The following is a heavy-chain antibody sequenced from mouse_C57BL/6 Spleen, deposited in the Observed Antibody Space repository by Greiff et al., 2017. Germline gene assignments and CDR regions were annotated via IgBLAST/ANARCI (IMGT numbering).Heavy chain of an antibody. CDR2: INYDGSST. J-gene: IGHJ1*03. D-gene: IGHD2-3*01. CDR3: ARDGFFYDGYYVSYWYFDV. Sequence: EVHLVESEGGLVQPGSSMKLSCTASGFTFSDYYMAWVRQVPEKGLEWVANINYDGSSTYYLASLKSRFIISIDNAKNILYLQMSSLKSEDTATYYGARDGFFYDGYYVSYWYFDVWGTGTTVTVSS. CDR1: GFTFSDYY. V-gene: IGHV5-16*01.